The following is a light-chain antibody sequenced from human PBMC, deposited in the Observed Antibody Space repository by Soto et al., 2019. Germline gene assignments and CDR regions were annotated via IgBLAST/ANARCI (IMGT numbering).Light chain of an antibody. V-gene: IGLV2-14*01. CDR3: SSYTCSSTL. Sequence: QSALTQPASVSGSPGQSITISCTGTSSDIGGYNYVSWYQQHPGKAPKLMIYEVSYRPSGVSNRFSGSKSGTTASLTISGLQAEDEADYYCSSYTCSSTLFGGGTKVTVL. CDR2: EVS. J-gene: IGLJ2*01. CDR1: SSDIGGYNY.